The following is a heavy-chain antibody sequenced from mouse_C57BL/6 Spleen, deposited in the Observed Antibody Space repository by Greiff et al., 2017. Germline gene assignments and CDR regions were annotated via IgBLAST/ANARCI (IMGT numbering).Heavy chain of an antibody. Sequence: EVQRVESGEGLVKPGGSLKLSCAASGFTFSSYAMSWVRQTPEKRLEWVAYISSGGDYIYYADTVKGRFTISRDNARNTLYLQMSSLKSEDTAMYYCTRGGLYYGSSERYFDVWGTGTTVTVSS. CDR3: TRGGLYYGSSERYFDV. CDR2: ISSGGDYI. D-gene: IGHD1-1*01. CDR1: GFTFSSYA. V-gene: IGHV5-9-1*02. J-gene: IGHJ1*03.